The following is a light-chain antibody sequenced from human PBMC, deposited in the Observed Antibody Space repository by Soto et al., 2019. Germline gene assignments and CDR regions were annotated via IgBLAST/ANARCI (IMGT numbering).Light chain of an antibody. Sequence: QSALTQPASVSGSPGQSITISCTGTSVDVGASKYVSWYQQHPGKAPKLMIYEVSNRPSGVSNRFSGSKSGNTASLTISGLQAEDDADYYCSSYTSTITVLFGGGTKLTVL. J-gene: IGLJ2*01. CDR2: EVS. CDR1: SVDVGASKY. V-gene: IGLV2-14*01. CDR3: SSYTSTITVL.